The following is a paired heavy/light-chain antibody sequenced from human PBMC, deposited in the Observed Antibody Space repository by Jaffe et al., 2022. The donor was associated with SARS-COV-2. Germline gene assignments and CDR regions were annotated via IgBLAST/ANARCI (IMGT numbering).Light chain of an antibody. CDR2: DVS. Sequence: QSALTQPASVSGSPGQSITMSCTGTSSDVGGYNYVSWYQQNPGKAPKLMIYDVSNRPSGVSNRFSGSKSGNTASLTISGLQAEDEADYYCSSHTSSNTLVFGGGTKLTVL. J-gene: IGLJ2*01. CDR3: SSHTSSNTLV. V-gene: IGLV2-14*01. CDR1: SSDVGGYNY.
Heavy chain of an antibody. CDR1: GYTFTKYG. CDR3: ARDRSIITVAGSGVDP. Sequence: QVQLVQSGSELKKPGASVKVSCKASGYTFTKYGMSWVRQAPGQGLEWMGWINPNTGNPTYTQGFTGRFVFSLDTSVSTAYLQISSLMPEDTAVYYCARDRSIITVAGSGVDPWGQGTLVTVSS. D-gene: IGHD6-19*01. CDR2: INPNTGNP. J-gene: IGHJ5*02. V-gene: IGHV7-4-1*02.